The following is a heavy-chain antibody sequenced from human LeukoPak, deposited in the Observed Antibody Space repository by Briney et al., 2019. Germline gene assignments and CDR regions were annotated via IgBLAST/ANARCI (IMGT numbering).Heavy chain of an antibody. Sequence: SETLSLTCTVSGGSISSGGYYWSWIRQHPGKGLEWIGYIYYSGSTYYNPSLKSRVTISVDTSKNQFSLKLSSVTAADTAVYYCARERTTMVRGILLSGELDPWGQGTLVTVSS. D-gene: IGHD3-10*01. J-gene: IGHJ5*02. V-gene: IGHV4-31*03. CDR2: IYYSGST. CDR1: GGSISSGGYY. CDR3: ARERTTMVRGILLSGELDP.